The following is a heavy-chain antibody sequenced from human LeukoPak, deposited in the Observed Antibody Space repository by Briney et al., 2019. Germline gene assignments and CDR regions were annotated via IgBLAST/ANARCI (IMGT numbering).Heavy chain of an antibody. CDR1: GFTFSSYG. CDR2: IRYDGSNK. CDR3: AKDSGLYSVVVPAAMGYYFDY. D-gene: IGHD2-2*01. V-gene: IGHV3-30*02. Sequence: PGGSLRLSCAASGFTFSSYGMHWVRQAPGKGLEWVAFIRYDGSNKYYADSVKGRFTISRDNSKNTLYLQMNSLRAEDTAVYYCAKDSGLYSVVVPAAMGYYFDYWGQGTLVTVSS. J-gene: IGHJ4*02.